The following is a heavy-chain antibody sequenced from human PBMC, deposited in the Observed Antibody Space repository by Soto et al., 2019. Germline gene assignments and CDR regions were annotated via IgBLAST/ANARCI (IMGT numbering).Heavy chain of an antibody. J-gene: IGHJ5*02. D-gene: IGHD6-19*01. CDR3: ARRHLAVAVSPWCDP. CDR1: GLSITDSEMG. Sequence: QVTLKESGPVLVKPTETLTLRCTVSGLSITDSEMGVSWIRQPPGQPLEWLAHIDSSGEKSYRTFLKSRLANSKDTSKSQIVLTMTNMDPADTATYYCARRHLAVAVSPWCDPWGQGIPVTVSS. CDR2: IDSSGEK. V-gene: IGHV2-26*01.